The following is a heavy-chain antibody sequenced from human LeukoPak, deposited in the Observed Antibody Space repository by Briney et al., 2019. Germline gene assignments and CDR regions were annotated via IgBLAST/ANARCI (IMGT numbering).Heavy chain of an antibody. CDR3: ARALVWGYFDY. V-gene: IGHV1-8*03. CDR2: MNPNSGNT. J-gene: IGHJ4*02. CDR1: GYTFTSYD. Sequence: GASVKVSCKASGYTFTSYDINWVRQATGQGLEWMGWMNPNSGNTGYAQKFQGRVTITRNASISTAYMELRSLRSDDTAVYYCARALVWGYFDYWGQGTLVTVSS. D-gene: IGHD3-16*01.